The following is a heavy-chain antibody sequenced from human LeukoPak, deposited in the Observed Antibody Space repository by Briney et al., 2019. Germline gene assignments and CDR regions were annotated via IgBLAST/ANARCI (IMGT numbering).Heavy chain of an antibody. CDR1: GGSISNYY. J-gene: IGHJ4*02. CDR3: ARGGGGAKASYFDY. D-gene: IGHD1-26*01. Sequence: SETLSLTCTVSGGSISNYYWSWIRQPPGKGLEWIGYISHSGSTNYSPSLKSRVTMSVDTTRKRFSLRLTSESAADTGVYYCARGGGGAKASYFDYWGQGSLVTVSS. CDR2: ISHSGST. V-gene: IGHV4-59*08.